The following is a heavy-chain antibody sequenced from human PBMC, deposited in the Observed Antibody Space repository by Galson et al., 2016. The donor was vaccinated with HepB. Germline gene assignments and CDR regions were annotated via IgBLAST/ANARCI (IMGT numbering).Heavy chain of an antibody. CDR1: GFTFSSYS. D-gene: IGHD6-25*01. Sequence: SLRLSCAASGFTFSSYSMNWVRQAPGKGLEWVSSISSSSSYIYYADSVKGRFTISRDNAKNSLHLQLNSLRADDTALYYCATGGQRYFEHWGQGTLVSVSS. CDR2: ISSSSSYI. J-gene: IGHJ1*01. V-gene: IGHV3-21*04. CDR3: ATGGQRYFEH.